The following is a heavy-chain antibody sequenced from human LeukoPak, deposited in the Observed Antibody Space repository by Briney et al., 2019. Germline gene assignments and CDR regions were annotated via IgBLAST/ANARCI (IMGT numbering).Heavy chain of an antibody. V-gene: IGHV4-39*01. D-gene: IGHD6-6*01. CDR1: GGSISSSSYY. Sequence: PSETLSLTCTVSGGSISSSSYYWGWIRQPPGKGLEWIGSIYYSGSTYYNPSLKSRVTISVDTSKNQFSLKLSSVTAADTAVYYCATTNTRGRIAARPASPDYWGQGTLVTVSS. J-gene: IGHJ4*02. CDR3: ATTNTRGRIAARPASPDY. CDR2: IYYSGST.